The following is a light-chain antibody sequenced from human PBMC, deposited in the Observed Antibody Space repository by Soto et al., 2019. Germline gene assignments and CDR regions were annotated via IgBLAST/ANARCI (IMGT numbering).Light chain of an antibody. CDR2: GAS. V-gene: IGKV3-20*01. CDR1: QSVSRSY. CDR3: QQYGTSPFT. J-gene: IGKJ5*01. Sequence: EIVLTQSPATLSLSPGERATLSCRASQSVSRSYLAWYQQKPGQAPRLLMYGASSRATGIPDRFSGSGSGTDFTLTISRLEPEDFAVYFCQQYGTSPFTLGQGTRLEIK.